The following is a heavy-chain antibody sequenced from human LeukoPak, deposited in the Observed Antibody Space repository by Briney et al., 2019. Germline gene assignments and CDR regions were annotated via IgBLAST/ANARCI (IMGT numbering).Heavy chain of an antibody. J-gene: IGHJ4*02. Sequence: SQTLSLTCALYGGSLSGYYWSWIRQPPGNGLEWIGEINHSGSTNYNPSLKSRVTISVDTSKNQYFLKLSSVTAADKAVYYCARGDSQPRKFDYWGQGTLVTVSS. V-gene: IGHV4-34*01. CDR2: INHSGST. CDR3: ARGDSQPRKFDY. CDR1: GGSLSGYY. D-gene: IGHD1-14*01.